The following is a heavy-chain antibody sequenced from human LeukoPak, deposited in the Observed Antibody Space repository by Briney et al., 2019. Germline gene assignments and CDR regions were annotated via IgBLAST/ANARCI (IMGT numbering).Heavy chain of an antibody. CDR1: GFTFSSYW. CDR2: IKPDESEK. V-gene: IGHV3-7*03. Sequence: QTGGSLRLSCAASGFTFSSYWMTWVRQAPEEGLEWVANIKPDESEKYYLDSVKGRFTISRDNAKNSVYLQMNSLRAEDTAVYYCARARFSFDYWGQGTLVTVSS. J-gene: IGHJ4*02. CDR3: ARARFSFDY.